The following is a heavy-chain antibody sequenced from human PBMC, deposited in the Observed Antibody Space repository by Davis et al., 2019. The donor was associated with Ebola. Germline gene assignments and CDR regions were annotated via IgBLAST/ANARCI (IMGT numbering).Heavy chain of an antibody. CDR3: ARGRRYSYGYWGY. D-gene: IGHD5-18*01. CDR2: INHSGST. V-gene: IGHV4-34*01. J-gene: IGHJ4*02. Sequence: MPSETLSLTCAVYGGSFSGYYWSWIRQPPGKGLEWIGEINHSGSTNYNPSLKSRVTISVDTSKNQFSLKLSSVAAADTAVYYCARGRRYSYGYWGYWGQGTLVTVSS. CDR1: GGSFSGYY.